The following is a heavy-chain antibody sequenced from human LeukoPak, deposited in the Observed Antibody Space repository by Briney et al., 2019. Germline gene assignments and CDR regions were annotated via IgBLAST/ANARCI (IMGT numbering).Heavy chain of an antibody. V-gene: IGHV3-23*01. CDR3: AKDRIGGVAVAGKGRWFDP. CDR2: ISGSGGST. Sequence: GGSLRLSCAASGFTFSSYAMSWVRQAPGKRLEWVSAISGSGGSTYYADSVKGRFTISRDNSKNTLFLQMNSLRAEDTAVYYCAKDRIGGVAVAGKGRWFDPWGQGTLVTVSS. J-gene: IGHJ5*02. CDR1: GFTFSSYA. D-gene: IGHD6-19*01.